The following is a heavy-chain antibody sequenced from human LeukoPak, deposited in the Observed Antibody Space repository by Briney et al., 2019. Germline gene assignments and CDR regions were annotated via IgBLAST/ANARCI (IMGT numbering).Heavy chain of an antibody. CDR3: ARLLDNDSSGDPDTFDM. CDR2: VYYSGRT. CDR1: GVSISGHY. J-gene: IGHJ3*02. V-gene: IGHV4-59*11. D-gene: IGHD3-22*01. Sequence: SETLSLTCTVSGVSISGHYWSWIRQPPGHGLEWNGFVYYSGRTRYNPSLHSRVTISADTSKNHLSLKLTSVTAADTAVYSCARLLDNDSSGDPDTFDMWGQGIKVTVSS.